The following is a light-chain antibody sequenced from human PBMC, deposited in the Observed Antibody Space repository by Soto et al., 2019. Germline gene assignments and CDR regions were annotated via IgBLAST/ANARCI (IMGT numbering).Light chain of an antibody. CDR1: QSISSY. CDR3: QQSFSTRGT. V-gene: IGKV1-39*01. Sequence: DIQMTQSPSSLSASVGDRVTITCRASQSISSYLNWYQQKPGKAPKLLIYAASSLQSGVPSRFSGSGSGPDFTLTISSLQPEDFATYYCQQSFSTRGTFGQGTKVEIK. J-gene: IGKJ1*01. CDR2: AAS.